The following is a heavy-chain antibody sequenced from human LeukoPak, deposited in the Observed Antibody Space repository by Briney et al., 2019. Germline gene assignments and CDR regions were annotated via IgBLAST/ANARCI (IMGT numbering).Heavy chain of an antibody. CDR2: IGTAGDT. J-gene: IGHJ4*02. Sequence: EGSLRLSCAASGFTFSSYDMHWVRQATGKGLEWVSAIGTAGDTYYPGSVKGRFTISRENAKNSLYLQMNSLRAGDTAAYYCARGDYGGNEGGFDYWGQGTLVTVSS. V-gene: IGHV3-13*01. CDR1: GFTFSSYD. D-gene: IGHD4-23*01. CDR3: ARGDYGGNEGGFDY.